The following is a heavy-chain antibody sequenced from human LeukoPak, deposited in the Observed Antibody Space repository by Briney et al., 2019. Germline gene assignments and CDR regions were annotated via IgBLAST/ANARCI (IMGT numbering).Heavy chain of an antibody. Sequence: SETLSLTCTVSGGSISSSSYYWGWIRQPPGKGLEWIGSIYYSGSTNYNPSLKSRVTISVDTSKNQFSLKLSSVTAADTAVYYCARHYYDSSGRFDPWGQGTLVTVSS. J-gene: IGHJ5*02. CDR1: GGSISSSSYY. V-gene: IGHV4-39*01. CDR3: ARHYYDSSGRFDP. D-gene: IGHD3-22*01. CDR2: IYYSGST.